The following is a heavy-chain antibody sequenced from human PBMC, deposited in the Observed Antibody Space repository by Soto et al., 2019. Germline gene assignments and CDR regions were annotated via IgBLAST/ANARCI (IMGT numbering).Heavy chain of an antibody. CDR3: AKRSVAGTTQSFDY. V-gene: IGHV3-23*01. Sequence: PGGSLRLSCAASGFTFSSYAIGWVRQGPGKGLEWVAVVSIGGSTHYADSVRGRFTISRDNSKSTLFLQMNSLRADDTAVYYCAKRSVAGTTQSFDYWGQGTLVTV. D-gene: IGHD1-7*01. CDR2: VSIGGST. CDR1: GFTFSSYA. J-gene: IGHJ4*02.